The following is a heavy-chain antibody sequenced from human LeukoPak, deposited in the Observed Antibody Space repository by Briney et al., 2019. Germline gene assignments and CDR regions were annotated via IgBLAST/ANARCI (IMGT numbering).Heavy chain of an antibody. CDR1: GYTFTNYY. D-gene: IGHD6-13*01. V-gene: IGHV1-46*01. CDR3: ARSFGASQQYTSSWYYYYMDV. CDR2: INPSGGST. Sequence: ASVKVSCKASGYTFTNYYIHWVRQAPGQGLKWMGIINPSGGSTSYVQKFQGRVTMTRDMSTSTVYMELSSLRSEDTAVYYCARSFGASQQYTSSWYYYYMDVWGKGTTVTVSS. J-gene: IGHJ6*03.